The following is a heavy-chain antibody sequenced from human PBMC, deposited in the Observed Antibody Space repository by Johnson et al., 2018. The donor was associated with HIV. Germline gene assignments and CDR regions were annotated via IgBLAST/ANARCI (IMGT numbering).Heavy chain of an antibody. CDR2: IRYDGSNT. CDR1: GFTFSSYG. J-gene: IGHJ3*02. Sequence: QMLLVESGGGVVQPGGSLRLSCAASGFTFSSYGMHWVRQAPGKGLEWVAFIRYDGSNTYYADSVKGRFTISRDNSKNTLYLKMNSLRAEDTAVYYCAKDLYYYDSSGSVGAFDIWGQGTMVTVSS. V-gene: IGHV3-30*02. D-gene: IGHD3-22*01. CDR3: AKDLYYYDSSGSVGAFDI.